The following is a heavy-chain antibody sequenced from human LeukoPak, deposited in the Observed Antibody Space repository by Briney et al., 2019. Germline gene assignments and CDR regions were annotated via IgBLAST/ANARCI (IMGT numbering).Heavy chain of an antibody. D-gene: IGHD5-12*01. Sequence: GASVKVSCKASGYTFTSYAMNWVRQAPGQRLEWMGWINTGNGNTKYSHELKDRVTITRDTSASTAYMELSSLRSEDMAVYFCARGGFSGYDLDYYFYYMDVWGKGTTVTVSS. CDR2: INTGNGNT. CDR1: GYTFTSYA. CDR3: ARGGFSGYDLDYYFYYMDV. V-gene: IGHV1-3*03. J-gene: IGHJ6*03.